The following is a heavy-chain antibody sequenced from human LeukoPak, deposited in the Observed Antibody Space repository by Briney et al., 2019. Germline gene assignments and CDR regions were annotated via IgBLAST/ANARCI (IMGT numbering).Heavy chain of an antibody. CDR3: ARSNYYDSSGYDY. D-gene: IGHD3-22*01. J-gene: IGHJ4*02. CDR2: IYDSGSA. CDR1: GGSISSSSYY. V-gene: IGHV4-61*05. Sequence: SETLSLTCTVSGGSISSSSYYWGWIRQPPGKGLEWIGNIYDSGSANYNPSLKSRVTISVDTSKNQFSLKLSSVTAADTAVYYCARSNYYDSSGYDYWGQGTLVTVSS.